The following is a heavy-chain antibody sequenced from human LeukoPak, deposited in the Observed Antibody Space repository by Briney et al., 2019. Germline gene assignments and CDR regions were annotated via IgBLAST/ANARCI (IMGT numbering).Heavy chain of an antibody. V-gene: IGHV3-7*01. D-gene: IGHD5-12*01. J-gene: IGHJ6*02. CDR3: ARAKSPYSGYDYGYYYYGMDV. CDR1: GFSFSRNW. CDR2: IKQDGSEK. Sequence: GGSLRLSCAASGFSFSRNWMSWVRQAPGKGLEWVANIKQDGSEKYYVDSVKGRFTISRDNAKNSLYLQMNSLRAEDTAVYYCARAKSPYSGYDYGYYYYGMDVWGQGTTVTVSS.